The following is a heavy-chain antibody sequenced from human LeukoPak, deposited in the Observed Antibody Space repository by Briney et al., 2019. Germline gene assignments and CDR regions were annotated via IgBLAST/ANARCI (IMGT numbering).Heavy chain of an antibody. J-gene: IGHJ4*02. CDR1: GFTFSSYA. CDR2: ISGSGGST. CDR3: AKEPYGGNSGGDY. V-gene: IGHV3-23*01. D-gene: IGHD4-23*01. Sequence: GGSLRLSCAASGFTFSSYAMSWVRQAPGKGLEWVSAISGSGGSTHYADSVKGRFTISRDNSKNTLYLQMNSLKAEDTAVYYCAKEPYGGNSGGDYWGQGTLVTVSS.